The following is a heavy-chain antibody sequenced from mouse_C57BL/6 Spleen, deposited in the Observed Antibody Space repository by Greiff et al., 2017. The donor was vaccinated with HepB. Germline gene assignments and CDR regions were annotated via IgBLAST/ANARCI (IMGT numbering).Heavy chain of an antibody. Sequence: VQLQQSGAELVRPGTSVKVSCKASGYAFTNYLIEWVKQRPGQGLEWIGVINPGSGGTNYNEKFKGKATLTADKSSSTAYMQLSSLTSEDSAVYFCAREEDGYYPYAMDYWGQGTSVTVSS. CDR1: GYAFTNYL. CDR3: AREEDGYYPYAMDY. CDR2: INPGSGGT. V-gene: IGHV1-54*01. J-gene: IGHJ4*01. D-gene: IGHD2-3*01.